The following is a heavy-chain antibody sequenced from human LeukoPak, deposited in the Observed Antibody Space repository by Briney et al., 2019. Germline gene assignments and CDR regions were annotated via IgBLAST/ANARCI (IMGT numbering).Heavy chain of an antibody. CDR3: ARDLQQWLVAYDAFDI. CDR2: ISSSSSYI. CDR1: GFTFSSYS. D-gene: IGHD6-19*01. V-gene: IGHV3-21*01. J-gene: IGHJ3*02. Sequence: PGGSLRLSCAASGFTFSSYSMNWVRQAPGKGLEWVSSISSSSSYIYYADSVKGRFTISRDNAKNSLYLQMNSLGAEDTAVYYCARDLQQWLVAYDAFDIWGQGTMVTVSS.